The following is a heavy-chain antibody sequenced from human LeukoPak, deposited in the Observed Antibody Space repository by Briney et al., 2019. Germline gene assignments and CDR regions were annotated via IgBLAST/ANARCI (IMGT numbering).Heavy chain of an antibody. CDR2: ISSSSSYI. CDR3: ARALRPGSYHNWFDP. D-gene: IGHD3-10*01. J-gene: IGHJ5*02. CDR1: GFTFSSYS. V-gene: IGHV3-21*01. Sequence: NPGGSLRLSCAASGFTFSSYSMNWVRRAPGKGLEWVSSISSSSSYIYYADSVKGRFTISRDNAKNSLYLQMNSLRAEDTAVYYCARALRPGSYHNWFDPWGQGTLVTVSS.